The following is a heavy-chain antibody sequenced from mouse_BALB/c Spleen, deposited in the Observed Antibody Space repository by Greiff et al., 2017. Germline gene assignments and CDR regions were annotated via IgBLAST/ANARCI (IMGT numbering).Heavy chain of an antibody. CDR1: GYTFTDYE. V-gene: IGHV1-15*01. D-gene: IGHD2-3*01. J-gene: IGHJ3*01. CDR2: IDPETGGT. CDR3: TRAHDGDMAY. Sequence: QVQLQQSGAELVRPGASVTLSCKASGYTFTDYEMHWVKQTPVHGLEWIGAIDPETGGTAYNQKFKGKATLTADKSSSTAYMELRSLTSEDSAVYYCTRAHDGDMAYWGQGTVVTVSA.